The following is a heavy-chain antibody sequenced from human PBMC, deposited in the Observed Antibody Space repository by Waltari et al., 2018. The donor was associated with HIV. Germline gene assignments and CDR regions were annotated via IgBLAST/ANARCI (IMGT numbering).Heavy chain of an antibody. CDR3: ARGNGHAFDI. J-gene: IGHJ3*02. CDR2: IHSDGSST. V-gene: IGHV3-74*01. CDR1: RLTFSSYW. D-gene: IGHD2-8*01. Sequence: EVQLVESGGGLVQPGGSLRLSCAASRLTFSSYWMHWVRQAPGKGLVWVARIHSDGSSTSYADSVKGRFTISRDNAKNTLYLQMNSLRAEDTAVYYCARGNGHAFDIWGQGTMVTVSS.